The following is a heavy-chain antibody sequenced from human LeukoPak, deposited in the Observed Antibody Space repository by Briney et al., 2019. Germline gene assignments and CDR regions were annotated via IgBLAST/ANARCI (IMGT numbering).Heavy chain of an antibody. J-gene: IGHJ4*02. Sequence: PSETLSLTCTVSTDSMYGYYWSWIRQPPGKGLEWIGYIYHSGSTYYNPSLKSRVTISVDRSKSQFSLKLSSVTAADTAVYYCARSTATSVYFDYWGQGTLVTVSS. V-gene: IGHV4-59*12. CDR2: IYHSGST. CDR3: ARSTATSVYFDY. D-gene: IGHD5-24*01. CDR1: TDSMYGYY.